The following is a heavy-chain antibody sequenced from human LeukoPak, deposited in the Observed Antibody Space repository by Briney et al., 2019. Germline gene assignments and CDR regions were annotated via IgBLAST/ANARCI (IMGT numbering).Heavy chain of an antibody. Sequence: GRSLRLSCAASGFTFSSYAMHWVRQAPGKGLEWVAVISYDGSNKYYADSVKGRFTISRDNSKNTLYLQMNSLRAEDTAVYYCARELIKKYYYGMDVWGQGTTVTVSS. CDR2: ISYDGSNK. J-gene: IGHJ6*02. V-gene: IGHV3-30-3*01. CDR1: GFTFSSYA. CDR3: ARELIKKYYYGMDV.